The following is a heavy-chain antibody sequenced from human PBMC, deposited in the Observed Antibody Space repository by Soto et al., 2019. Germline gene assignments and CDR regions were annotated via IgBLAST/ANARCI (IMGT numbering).Heavy chain of an antibody. D-gene: IGHD3-3*01. Sequence: ASVKVSCKASGYTFTGYYMHWVRQAPGQGLEWMGWINPNSGGTNYAQKFQGWVTMTRDTSISTAYMELSRLRSDDTAVYYCARDRFEIRFLEWLSMDVWGQGTTVTVSS. CDR2: INPNSGGT. CDR3: ARDRFEIRFLEWLSMDV. CDR1: GYTFTGYY. V-gene: IGHV1-2*04. J-gene: IGHJ6*02.